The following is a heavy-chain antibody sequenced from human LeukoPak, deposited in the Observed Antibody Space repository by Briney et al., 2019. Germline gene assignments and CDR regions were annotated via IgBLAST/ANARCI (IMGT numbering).Heavy chain of an antibody. J-gene: IGHJ3*02. V-gene: IGHV3-48*01. CDR3: ARAGRYSYDSSGYYYDAFDI. CDR1: GFTFSSYS. Sequence: GGSLRLSCAASGFTFSSYSMNWVRQAPGKGPEWVSYISSSSSTIYYADSVKGRFTISRDNAKSSLYLQMNSLRAEDTAVYYCARAGRYSYDSSGYYYDAFDIWGQGTMVTVSS. D-gene: IGHD3-22*01. CDR2: ISSSSSTI.